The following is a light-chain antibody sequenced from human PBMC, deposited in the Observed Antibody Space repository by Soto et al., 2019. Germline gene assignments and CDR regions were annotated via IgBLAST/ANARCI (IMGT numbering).Light chain of an antibody. V-gene: IGLV2-14*01. CDR3: CSYTRSGTLI. CDR1: SSDIGDYND. CDR2: DVS. J-gene: IGLJ1*01. Sequence: QSALTQPASVSGSPGQSITISCVGTSSDIGDYNDVSWYQQHPGKVPKVIIYDVSNRPSGVSYRFSGSKSGNTASLTVSGLQAEDEADYYCCSYTRSGTLIFGTGTKLTVL.